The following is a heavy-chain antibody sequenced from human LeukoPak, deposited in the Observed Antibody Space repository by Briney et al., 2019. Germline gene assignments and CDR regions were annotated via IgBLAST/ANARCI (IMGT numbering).Heavy chain of an antibody. CDR3: ARIGYCSSTSCRLFDY. CDR2: IYTSGST. D-gene: IGHD2-2*01. Sequence: PSETLSLTCTVSGGSISSYYWSWIRQPAGKGLEWIGRIYTSGSTNYNPSLKSRVTMSVDTSKNQFSLKLSSVTAADTAVYYCARIGYCSSTSCRLFDYWGQGTLVTVSS. J-gene: IGHJ4*02. CDR1: GGSISSYY. V-gene: IGHV4-4*07.